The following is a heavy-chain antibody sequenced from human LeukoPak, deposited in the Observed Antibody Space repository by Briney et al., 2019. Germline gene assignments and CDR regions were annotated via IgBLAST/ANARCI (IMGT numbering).Heavy chain of an antibody. J-gene: IGHJ4*02. D-gene: IGHD2-15*01. V-gene: IGHV3-30*03. CDR2: ILDVGSNK. Sequence: PGGALRLSCAASGFTFSSYGMHWVRQAPGKGLEWVAVILDVGSNKYYADSVKGRFTISRDNSKNTLYLQMNSLRAEDTAVYYCAWDYCSGGSCYSGPDYWGQGTLVTVS. CDR3: AWDYCSGGSCYSGPDY. CDR1: GFTFSSYG.